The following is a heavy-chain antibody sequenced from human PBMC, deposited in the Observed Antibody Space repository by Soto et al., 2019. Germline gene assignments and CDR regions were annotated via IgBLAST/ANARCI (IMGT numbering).Heavy chain of an antibody. J-gene: IGHJ6*02. CDR1: GYNFTTFW. Sequence: GESLKISCKASGYNFTTFWISWMRQVPGKGLEWMGRIDPSDSYSNYSPSFQGHITISADKSINTAYLHFSNLKASDTAVYYCARHFPLPTDLQFYYYYYYGVDVWGHGTAVTVSS. D-gene: IGHD3-3*02. CDR2: IDPSDSYS. V-gene: IGHV5-10-1*01. CDR3: ARHFPLPTDLQFYYYYYYGVDV.